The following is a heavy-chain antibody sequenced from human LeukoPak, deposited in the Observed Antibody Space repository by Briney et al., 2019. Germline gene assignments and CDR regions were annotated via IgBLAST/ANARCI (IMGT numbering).Heavy chain of an antibody. CDR2: IYYSGST. CDR1: GGSISSYY. Sequence: PSETLPLTCTVSGGSISSYYWSWIRQPPGKGLEWIGYIYYSGSTNYNPSLKSRVTISVDTSKNQFSLKLSSVTAADTAVYYCARGEWELRWFDPWGQGTLVTVSS. CDR3: ARGEWELRWFDP. D-gene: IGHD1-26*01. V-gene: IGHV4-59*01. J-gene: IGHJ5*02.